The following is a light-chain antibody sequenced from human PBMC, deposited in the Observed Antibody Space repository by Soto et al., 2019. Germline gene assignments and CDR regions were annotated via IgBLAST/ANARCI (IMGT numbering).Light chain of an antibody. CDR3: AAWDDSLSAVV. V-gene: IGLV1-47*01. CDR2: RNN. Sequence: QSVLTQPPSASGTPGQRVTISCSGSSSNIGSNYVYWYQQLPGTAPKLLIYRNNQRPSGVPDRFSGSKSGTSASLAISGLRSEDEADYYCAAWDDSLSAVVFGGETQLTVL. J-gene: IGLJ2*01. CDR1: SSNIGSNY.